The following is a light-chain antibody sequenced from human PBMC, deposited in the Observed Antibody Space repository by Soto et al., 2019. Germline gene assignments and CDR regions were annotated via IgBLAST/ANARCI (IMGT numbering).Light chain of an antibody. J-gene: IGKJ1*01. CDR3: QQYDSYSPT. CDR1: QNIRGW. Sequence: DLQMTQSPSTLSAFVGDRVTITCRASQNIRGWLAWYQQRPGKAPDLLIFEASRLEGGVPSRFSGSGSGTEFTLTIDSLQPDDFATYYCQQYDSYSPTFGQGTRVEFK. CDR2: EAS. V-gene: IGKV1-5*01.